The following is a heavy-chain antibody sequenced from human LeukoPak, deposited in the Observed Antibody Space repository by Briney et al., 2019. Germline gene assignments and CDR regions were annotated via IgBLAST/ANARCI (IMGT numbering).Heavy chain of an antibody. J-gene: IGHJ3*02. Sequence: SETLSLTCAVSGGSISSGGYSWSWIRQPPGKGLEWIGYIYHSGSTYYNPSLKSRVTISVDRSKNQFSLKLSSVTAADTAVYYCATNTAMANDAFDIWGQGTMATVSS. CDR3: ATNTAMANDAFDI. D-gene: IGHD5-18*01. V-gene: IGHV4-30-2*01. CDR2: IYHSGST. CDR1: GGSISSGGYS.